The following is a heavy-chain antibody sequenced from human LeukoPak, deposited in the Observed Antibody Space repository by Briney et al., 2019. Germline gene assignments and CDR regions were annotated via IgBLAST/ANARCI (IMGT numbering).Heavy chain of an antibody. CDR2: KRYDGTKK. CDR3: AKEMNDYVDYFYMDV. J-gene: IGHJ6*04. V-gene: IGHV3-30*02. CDR1: GLTFSSYA. Sequence: GGPLRLSCAASGLTFSSYAMHWVRQAPGKGLDWVAFKRYDGTKKYCAGSVKGRFTVSRDNSKTTLYLKMNSLRAEDTAVYYCAKEMNDYVDYFYMDVWGKGTTVTVSS. D-gene: IGHD4-17*01.